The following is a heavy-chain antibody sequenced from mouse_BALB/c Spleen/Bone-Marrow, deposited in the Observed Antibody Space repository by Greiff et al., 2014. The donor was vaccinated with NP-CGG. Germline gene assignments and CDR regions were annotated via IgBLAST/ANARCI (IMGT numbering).Heavy chain of an antibody. J-gene: IGHJ3*01. CDR3: TRRFEAWFAY. V-gene: IGHV5-9-2*01. CDR2: ISGGGNYT. CDR1: GFTFSSYG. Sequence: EVHLVESGGGLVKPGGSLKLSCAASGFTFSSYGMSWVRQTPEKRLEWVATISGGGNYTYYPDSVKGRFTISRDNAKNNLYLQMDSLRSEDTALYYCTRRFEAWFAYWGQGTLVTVSA.